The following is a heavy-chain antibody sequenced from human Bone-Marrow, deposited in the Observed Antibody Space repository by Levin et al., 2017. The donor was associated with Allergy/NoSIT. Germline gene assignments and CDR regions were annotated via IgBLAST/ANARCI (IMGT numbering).Heavy chain of an antibody. CDR3: TRRPDWLQLGHSDAFEA. V-gene: IGHV2-5*01. D-gene: IGHD5-24*01. Sequence: SGPTLVKPTQTLTLTCTFSGFSLTTRGEGVGWIRQPPGKALEWLAHIYWNDEKRQNFFLKNKLAITKDTSRNQVTLTMTNVDPVDTATYFCTRRPDWLQLGHSDAFEAWGQGTVVTVSS. CDR2: IYWNDEK. CDR1: GFSLTTRGEG. J-gene: IGHJ3*01.